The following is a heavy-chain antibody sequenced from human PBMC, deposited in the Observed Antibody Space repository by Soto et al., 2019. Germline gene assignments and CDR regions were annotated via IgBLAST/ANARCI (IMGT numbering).Heavy chain of an antibody. CDR3: ARALGTIDP. CDR2: INHSGSS. D-gene: IGHD1-1*01. Sequence: SETLSRTCAVYGGSFSGYYWSWIRQPPGKGLEWIGEINHSGSSNYNPSLKSRVTISVDTSKNQFSLNLNSVTAADTAVYYCARALGTIDPWGQGTLVTVSS. V-gene: IGHV4-34*01. J-gene: IGHJ5*02. CDR1: GGSFSGYY.